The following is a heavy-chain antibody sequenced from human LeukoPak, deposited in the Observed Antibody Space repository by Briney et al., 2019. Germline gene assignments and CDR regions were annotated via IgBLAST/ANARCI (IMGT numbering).Heavy chain of an antibody. V-gene: IGHV3-30*03. Sequence: TGGSLRLSCAASGFTFSSYWMSWVRQAPGKGLEWVAVISYAGSNEHYADSVKGRFTISRDNSKNTLFLQMNSLRAEDTAVYYCARGDFRLEMTTTISFDMWGQGTMVTVSS. CDR2: ISYAGSNE. D-gene: IGHD5-24*01. CDR3: ARGDFRLEMTTTISFDM. CDR1: GFTFSSYW. J-gene: IGHJ3*02.